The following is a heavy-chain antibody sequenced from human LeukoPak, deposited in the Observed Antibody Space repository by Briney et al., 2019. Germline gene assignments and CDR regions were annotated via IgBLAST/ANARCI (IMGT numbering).Heavy chain of an antibody. Sequence: ASVKVSCKASGYTFTSYGISWVRQAPGQGLEWMGWINPYNSNTNYAQNLQGRVTMTTDTSTNTTYTELSSLRSDDTAVYYCARDSVVTASHFDYWGQGTLVTVSS. D-gene: IGHD2-21*02. CDR2: INPYNSNT. CDR1: GYTFTSYG. V-gene: IGHV1-18*01. CDR3: ARDSVVTASHFDY. J-gene: IGHJ4*02.